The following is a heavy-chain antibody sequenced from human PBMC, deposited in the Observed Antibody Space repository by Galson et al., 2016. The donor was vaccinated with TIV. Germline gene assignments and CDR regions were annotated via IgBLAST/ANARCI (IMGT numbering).Heavy chain of an antibody. CDR1: GFTFSDYY. CDR3: ARARDQFGSGCFSV. V-gene: IGHV3-11*04. J-gene: IGHJ4*01. D-gene: IGHD3-10*01. Sequence: SLRLSCAASGFTFSDYYMNWIRQAPGKGLEWLCFISGTGSIIYYADSVRGRATVSRDNTQKSVFLQINGLSAEDTAVYYCARARDQFGSGCFSVWGHGALVSVSS. CDR2: ISGTGSII.